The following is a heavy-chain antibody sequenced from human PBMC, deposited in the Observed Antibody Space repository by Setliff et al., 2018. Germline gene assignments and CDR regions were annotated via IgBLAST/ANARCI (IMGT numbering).Heavy chain of an antibody. J-gene: IGHJ3*02. Sequence: GGSLRLSCAASGITFSTYSMNWVRQAPGKGLEWVSYISSRSDIIYYADSVKGRFTISRDNAKNSLSLQMNSLGAEDTAVYYCAREGQLLLQGEYSDAFDIWGQGTKVTVSS. CDR3: AREGQLLLQGEYSDAFDI. D-gene: IGHD2-15*01. V-gene: IGHV3-48*01. CDR1: GITFSTYS. CDR2: ISSRSDII.